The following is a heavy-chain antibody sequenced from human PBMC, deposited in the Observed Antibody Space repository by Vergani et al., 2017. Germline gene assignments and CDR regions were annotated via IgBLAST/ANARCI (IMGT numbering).Heavy chain of an antibody. CDR2: IVVGSGNT. V-gene: IGHV1-58*02. Sequence: QLVQSGAEVKKPGASVKVSCKASGYTFTSSAMQWVRQARGQRLEWIGWIVVGSGNTNYAQKFQERVTITRDMSTSTAYMELSSLRSEDTAVYYCARVSEDWNYFWFDPWGQGTLVTVSS. D-gene: IGHD1-7*01. J-gene: IGHJ5*02. CDR3: ARVSEDWNYFWFDP. CDR1: GYTFTSSA.